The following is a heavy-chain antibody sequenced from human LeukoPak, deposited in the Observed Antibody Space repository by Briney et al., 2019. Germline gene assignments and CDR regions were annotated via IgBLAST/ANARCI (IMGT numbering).Heavy chain of an antibody. CDR2: IGTAGDT. Sequence: PGGSLRLSCAASGFTFSSYDMHWVRQATRKGLECVSAIGTAGDTYYPGSVKGRFTISRENAKNSLYLQMNSLRAGDTAVYYCARGVGEEGAFDIWGQGTMVTVSS. V-gene: IGHV3-13*01. CDR3: ARGVGEEGAFDI. D-gene: IGHD1-26*01. CDR1: GFTFSSYD. J-gene: IGHJ3*02.